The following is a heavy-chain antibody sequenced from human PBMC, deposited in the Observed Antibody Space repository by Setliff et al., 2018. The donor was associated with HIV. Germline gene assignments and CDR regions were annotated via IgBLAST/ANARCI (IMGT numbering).Heavy chain of an antibody. V-gene: IGHV4-34*01. CDR2: INNSGST. Sequence: SETLSLTCAVYGGSFSGYYWSWIRQPPGKGLEWIGEINNSGSTNYNPSLKSRVTISVDTSKHQFSLKLSSVTAADTAVYYCARGRGRWLQLRGFDYWGQGTLVTVSS. CDR1: GGSFSGYY. D-gene: IGHD5-12*01. J-gene: IGHJ4*02. CDR3: ARGRGRWLQLRGFDY.